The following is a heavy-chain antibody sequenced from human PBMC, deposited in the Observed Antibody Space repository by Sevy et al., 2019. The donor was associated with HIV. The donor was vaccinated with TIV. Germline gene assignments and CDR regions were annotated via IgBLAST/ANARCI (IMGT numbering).Heavy chain of an antibody. D-gene: IGHD3-22*01. J-gene: IGHJ3*02. Sequence: GGSLRLSCAASGFTFSSYSMNWVRQAPGKGLEWVSSISSSSSYIYYADSVKGRFTISRDNAKNSLYLQMNSLRAEDTAVYYCASDWMYYYDSSGYYYVDAFDIWGQGTMVTVSS. CDR1: GFTFSSYS. CDR3: ASDWMYYYDSSGYYYVDAFDI. V-gene: IGHV3-21*01. CDR2: ISSSSSYI.